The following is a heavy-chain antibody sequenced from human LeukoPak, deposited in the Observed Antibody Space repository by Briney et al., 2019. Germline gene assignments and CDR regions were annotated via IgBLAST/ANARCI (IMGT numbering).Heavy chain of an antibody. J-gene: IGHJ3*02. CDR1: GGSISSYY. CDR3: ARSIVGATAVADAFDI. V-gene: IGHV4-59*08. D-gene: IGHD1-26*01. Sequence: SETLSLTCTVSGGSISSYYWSWIRQPPGKGLEWIGSIYHSGSTYYNPSLKSRVTISVDTSKNQFSLKLSSVTAADTAVYYCARSIVGATAVADAFDIWGQGTMVTVSS. CDR2: IYHSGST.